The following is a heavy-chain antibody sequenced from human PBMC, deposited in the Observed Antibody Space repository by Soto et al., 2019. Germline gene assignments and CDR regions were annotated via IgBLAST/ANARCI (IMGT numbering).Heavy chain of an antibody. CDR1: GFRFSDHY. J-gene: IGHJ4*02. CDR2: ISGDGTTI. CDR3: ASDPYYYASGF. Sequence: GGSLRLSCAASGFRFSDHYMTWIRQAPGKGLEWVSKISGDGTTIYYADSVKGRFTVSRDNAKNSVYLQMNSLRAEDTAVYYCASDPYYYASGFWGQGTLVTVSS. V-gene: IGHV3-11*01. D-gene: IGHD3-10*01.